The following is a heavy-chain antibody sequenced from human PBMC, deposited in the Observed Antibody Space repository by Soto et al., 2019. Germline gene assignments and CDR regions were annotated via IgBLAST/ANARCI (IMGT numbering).Heavy chain of an antibody. CDR2: VSHSGRT. CDR3: ARLLGGYDDYGGWFAP. D-gene: IGHD4-17*01. V-gene: IGHV4-59*01. CDR1: GGSISPYS. Sequence: SETLSLTCTISGGSISPYSWTWIRQSPGKGLEWIGYVSHSGRTFYTPSQKSRLTMSLDTSRSQFSLRLKSVSAADTAVYYCARLLGGYDDYGGWFAPWGQGTLVTVSS. J-gene: IGHJ5*02.